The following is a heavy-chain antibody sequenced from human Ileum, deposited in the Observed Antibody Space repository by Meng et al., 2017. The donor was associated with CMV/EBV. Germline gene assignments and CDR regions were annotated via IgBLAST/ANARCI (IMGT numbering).Heavy chain of an antibody. Sequence: GGSLRLSCAASGFTVSNHWMSWVRQAPGKGLEWVANIKPDGSDQSYVDSVKGRFTISRDNAKNSLYLQMNSLRAEDTAVYYCARAAFWGQGTLVTVSS. CDR2: IKPDGSDQ. CDR3: ARAAF. J-gene: IGHJ4*02. CDR1: GFTVSNHW. V-gene: IGHV3-7*01.